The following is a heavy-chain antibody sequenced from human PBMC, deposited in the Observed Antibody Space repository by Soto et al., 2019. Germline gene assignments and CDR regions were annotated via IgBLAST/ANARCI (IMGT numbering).Heavy chain of an antibody. CDR2: ISGGSSRI. Sequence: GGSLRLSCAASGFSFSTYDMNWVRQAPGKGLEWVSYISGGSSRIFYADSVKGRFTISRDNAKNSLYLQMNSLRDEDTGVYYCARVIYGGWSTIKDYYYYAMDVWGQGTTVTV. CDR1: GFSFSTYD. J-gene: IGHJ6*02. V-gene: IGHV3-48*02. D-gene: IGHD5-12*01. CDR3: ARVIYGGWSTIKDYYYYAMDV.